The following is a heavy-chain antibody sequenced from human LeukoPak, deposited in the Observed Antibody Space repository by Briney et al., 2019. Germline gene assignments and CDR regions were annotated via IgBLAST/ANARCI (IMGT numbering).Heavy chain of an antibody. V-gene: IGHV1-2*02. D-gene: IGHD2-2*01. CDR1: GYTFTGYY. CDR3: ARVLYCSSTSCPYFDY. Sequence: ASVKVSCKXSGYTFTGYYMHWVRQAPGQGLEWMGWINPNSGGTNYAQKFQGRVTMTRDTSISTAYMELSRLRSDDTAVYYCARVLYCSSTSCPYFDYWGQGTLVTVSS. CDR2: INPNSGGT. J-gene: IGHJ4*02.